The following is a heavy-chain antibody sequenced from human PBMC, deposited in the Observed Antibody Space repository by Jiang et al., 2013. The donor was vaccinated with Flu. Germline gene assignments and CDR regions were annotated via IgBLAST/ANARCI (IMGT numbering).Heavy chain of an antibody. CDR3: ARHRTHYGSGSYSDY. Sequence: NPSLKSRVTISVDTSKNQFSLKLSSVTAADTAVYYCARHRTHYGSGSYSDYWGQGTLVTVSS. V-gene: IGHV4-39*01. D-gene: IGHD3-10*01. J-gene: IGHJ4*02.